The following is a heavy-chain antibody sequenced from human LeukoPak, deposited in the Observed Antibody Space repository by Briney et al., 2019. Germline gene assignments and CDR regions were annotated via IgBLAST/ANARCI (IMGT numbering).Heavy chain of an antibody. CDR2: IYYSGST. J-gene: IGHJ3*02. D-gene: IGHD3-9*01. V-gene: IGHV4-59*08. CDR3: ARHGRGYYDILTGYGFGAFDI. CDR1: GGSISRYY. Sequence: SETLSLTCTVSGGSISRYYWSWIRQPPGKGLEWIGYIYYSGSTNYNPSLKSRVTISVDTSKNQFSLKLSSVTAADTAVYYCARHGRGYYDILTGYGFGAFDIWGQGTMVTVSS.